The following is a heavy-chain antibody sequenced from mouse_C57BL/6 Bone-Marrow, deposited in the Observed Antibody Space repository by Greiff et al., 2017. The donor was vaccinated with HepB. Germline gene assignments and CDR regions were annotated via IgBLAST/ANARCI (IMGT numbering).Heavy chain of an antibody. CDR1: GYTFTSYC. CDR3: ARSREVTQYFDY. V-gene: IGHV1-64*01. CDR2: IYPDSGST. D-gene: IGHD2-5*01. J-gene: IGHJ2*01. Sequence: VQLQQSGAELVKPGASVKLSCKASGYTFTSYCMHWVKQRPGQGLEWIGMIYPDSGSTNYNEKFKSKATLTADKSSSTAYMQLSSLTSEDSAVYFCARSREVTQYFDYWGKGTTLTVSS.